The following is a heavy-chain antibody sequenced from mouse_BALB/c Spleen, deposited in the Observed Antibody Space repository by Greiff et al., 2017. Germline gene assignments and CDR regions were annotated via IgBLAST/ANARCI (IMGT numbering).Heavy chain of an antibody. Sequence: EVKLQQSGAELVRPGALVKLSCKASGFNIKDYYMHWVKQRPEQGLEWIGWIDPENGNTIYDPKFQGKASITADTSSNTAYLQLSSLTSEDSAVYFCARERYDYWGQGTTLTVSS. V-gene: IGHV14-1*02. J-gene: IGHJ2*01. D-gene: IGHD2-14*01. CDR2: IDPENGNT. CDR3: ARERYDY. CDR1: GFNIKDYY.